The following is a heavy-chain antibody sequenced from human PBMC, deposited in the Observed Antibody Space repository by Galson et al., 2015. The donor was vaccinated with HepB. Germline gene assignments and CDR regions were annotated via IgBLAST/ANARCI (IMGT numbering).Heavy chain of an antibody. Sequence: SLRLSCAASGFTVSSNCMSWVRQAPGKGLEWVSVIYSGGSTYYAGSVKGRFTISRDNSKNTLYLQMNSLRAEDTAVYYCARDHYHDAFDIWGQGTMVTVSS. CDR3: ARDHYHDAFDI. V-gene: IGHV3-53*01. D-gene: IGHD3-10*01. CDR2: IYSGGST. CDR1: GFTVSSNC. J-gene: IGHJ3*02.